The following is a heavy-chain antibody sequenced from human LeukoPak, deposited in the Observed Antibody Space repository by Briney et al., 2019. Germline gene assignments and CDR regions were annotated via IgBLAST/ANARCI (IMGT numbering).Heavy chain of an antibody. J-gene: IGHJ6*03. D-gene: IGHD2-15*01. CDR2: ISTSGDTI. CDR3: ARDWVAVGGDYMDV. V-gene: IGHV3-48*03. CDR1: GFIFSTSE. Sequence: SGGSLRLSCVASGFIFSTSEMHWVRQAPGKGWEWVSWISTSGDTIHYADSVEGRFTISRDNAKNSLYLQMNNLRAEDTAIYYCARDWVAVGGDYMDVWGKGTTVTISS.